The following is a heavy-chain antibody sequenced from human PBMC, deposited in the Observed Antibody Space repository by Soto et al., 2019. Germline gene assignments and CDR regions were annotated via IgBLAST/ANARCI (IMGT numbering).Heavy chain of an antibody. J-gene: IGHJ6*03. CDR2: ISSNGGST. D-gene: IGHD4-17*01. CDR1: GFTFSSYA. V-gene: IGHV3-64*01. CDR3: ARDPSTTRFYYYYYMDV. Sequence: VQLVESGGGLVQPGGSLRLSCAASGFTFSSYAMHWVRQAPGKGLEYVSAISSNGGSTYYANSVKGRFTISRDNSKNTLYLQMGSLRAEDMAVYYCARDPSTTRFYYYYYMDVWGKGTTVTVSS.